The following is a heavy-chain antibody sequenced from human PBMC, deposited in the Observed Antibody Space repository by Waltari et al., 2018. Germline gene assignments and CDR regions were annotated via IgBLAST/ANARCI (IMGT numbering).Heavy chain of an antibody. V-gene: IGHV3-33*01. CDR2: ICYDGSAK. CDR1: GFPCSRYG. CDR3: ARPGITGTNYYNYGMDV. D-gene: IGHD1-7*01. Sequence: QVQLVESGGGVVQPGGSLTLSCAASGFPCSRYGLVWVRQAPGKGLGWVAVICYDGSAKDYADSVKGRFTIARDNSKNTLFLQMNSLRVEDTAVYYCARPGITGTNYYNYGMDVWGQGTTVTVSS. J-gene: IGHJ6*02.